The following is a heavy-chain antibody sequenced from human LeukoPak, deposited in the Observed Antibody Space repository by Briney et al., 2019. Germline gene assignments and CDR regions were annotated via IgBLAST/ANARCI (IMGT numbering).Heavy chain of an antibody. CDR2: ISSSGSTI. J-gene: IGHJ6*02. CDR3: ASEEAYFDHYGMDV. CDR1: GFTFSDYY. V-gene: IGHV3-11*01. Sequence: GGSLRLSCAASGFTFSDYYMSWIRQAPGKGLEWVSYISSSGSTIYYADSVKGRFTIPRDNAKNSLYLQMNSLRAEDTAVYYCASEEAYFDHYGMDVWGQGTTVTVSS. D-gene: IGHD3-9*01.